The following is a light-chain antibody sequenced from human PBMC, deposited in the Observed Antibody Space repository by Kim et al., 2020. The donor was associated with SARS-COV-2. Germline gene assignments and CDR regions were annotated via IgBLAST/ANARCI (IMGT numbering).Light chain of an antibody. CDR2: KSS. V-gene: IGKV1-5*03. J-gene: IGKJ1*01. CDR1: QNINSW. Sequence: ASVRDSDAITHRNSQNINSWLAWYQQKPGKAPNLLIYKSSALESGVPSRFSSSGSGTEFTLTISSLQPDDFATYYCQQYNSYPWTFGQGTKVDIK. CDR3: QQYNSYPWT.